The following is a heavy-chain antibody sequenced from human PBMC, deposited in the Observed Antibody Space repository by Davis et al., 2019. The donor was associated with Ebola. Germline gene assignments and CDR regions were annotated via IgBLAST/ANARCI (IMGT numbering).Heavy chain of an antibody. CDR3: ARGELSSVLRFLEWLSTNWFDP. CDR1: GGSFSGNY. CDR2: INHSGST. Sequence: SETLSLTCAVYGGSFSGNYWSWIRQPPGKGLEWIGEINHSGSTNYNPSLKSRVTISVDTSKNQFSLKLSSVTAADTAVYYCARGELSSVLRFLEWLSTNWFDPWGQGTLVTVSS. V-gene: IGHV4-34*01. D-gene: IGHD3-3*01. J-gene: IGHJ5*02.